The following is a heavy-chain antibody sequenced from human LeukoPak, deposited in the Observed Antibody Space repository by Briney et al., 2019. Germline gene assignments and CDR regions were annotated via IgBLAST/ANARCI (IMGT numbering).Heavy chain of an antibody. V-gene: IGHV3-30*03. D-gene: IGHD5-12*01. CDR2: ISYDGSDK. Sequence: GGSLRLSCAASGFTFSSYWMSWVRQAPGKGLEWVAVISYDGSDKFYADSVKGRFTISRDSSKNTLYLQMNSLRPEDTAVYYCARARPSMWIDYWGQGTLVTVSS. CDR1: GFTFSSYW. CDR3: ARARPSMWIDY. J-gene: IGHJ4*02.